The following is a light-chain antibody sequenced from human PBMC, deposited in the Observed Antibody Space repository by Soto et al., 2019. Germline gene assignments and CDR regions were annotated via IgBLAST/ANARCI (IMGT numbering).Light chain of an antibody. CDR3: QSYDSSNYV. J-gene: IGLJ1*01. CDR1: SGSIASNY. CDR2: EDN. Sequence: NFMLTQPHSVSESPGKTVTISCTRSSGSIASNYVQWYQQRPGSAPTTVIYEDNQTPSGVPDRFSGSIDSSSTSASLTISGLKTEDEADYYCQSYDSSNYVFGTGTKVTVL. V-gene: IGLV6-57*04.